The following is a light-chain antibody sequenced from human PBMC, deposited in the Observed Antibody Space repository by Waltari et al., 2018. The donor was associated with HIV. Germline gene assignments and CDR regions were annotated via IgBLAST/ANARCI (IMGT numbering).Light chain of an antibody. V-gene: IGLV1-40*01. CDR3: QSYDSSHWV. J-gene: IGLJ3*02. CDR1: SPHIGARSD. Sequence: QSVLTQPPSVSGAPGQRVTISCTGRSPHIGARSDVHWYQQLPETAPKLLIYGNSNRPSGVPDRFSGSKSGTSASLAITGLQAEDEADYYCQSYDSSHWVFGGGTKLTVL. CDR2: GNS.